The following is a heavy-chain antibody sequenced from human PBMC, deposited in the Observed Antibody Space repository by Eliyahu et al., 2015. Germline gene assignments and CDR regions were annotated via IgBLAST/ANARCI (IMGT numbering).Heavy chain of an antibody. V-gene: IGHV3-33*01. CDR2: IWYDGSNK. CDR1: GFTFSSXG. D-gene: IGHD4-17*01. J-gene: IGHJ4*02. CDR3: ARGDGDILFDY. Sequence: QVQLVESGGGVVQPGRSLRLSCAASGFTFSSXGMHWVRQAPGKGLEGVAVIWYDGSNKYYADSVKGRFTISRDNSKNTLYLQMNSLRAEDTAVYYCARGDGDILFDYWGQGTLVTVSS.